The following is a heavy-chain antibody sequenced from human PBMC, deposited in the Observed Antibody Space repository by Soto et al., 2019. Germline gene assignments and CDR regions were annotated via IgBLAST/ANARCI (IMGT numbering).Heavy chain of an antibody. CDR2: IIPIFGTA. V-gene: IGHV1-69*06. CDR3: ARDLAGSSYYYGMDV. J-gene: IGHJ6*02. CDR1: GGTFSSYA. Sequence: ASVKVSCKASGGTFSSYAISWVRQAPGQGLEWMGGIIPIFGTANYAQKFQGRVTITADKSTSTAYMELSSLRSEDTAVYYCARDLAGSSYYYGMDVWGQGTTVTVSS.